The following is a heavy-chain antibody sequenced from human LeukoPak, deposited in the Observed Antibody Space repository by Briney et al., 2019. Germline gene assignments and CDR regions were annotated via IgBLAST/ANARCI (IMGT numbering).Heavy chain of an antibody. D-gene: IGHD2-15*01. Sequence: SETLSLTCAVYGGSFSGYYWSWIRQPPGKGLEWIWEINHSGSTNYNPSLKSRVTISVDTSKNQFSLKLSSVTAADTAVYYCARGYCSDGSCYSVDYWGQGTLVTVSS. CDR2: INHSGST. CDR1: GGSFSGYY. CDR3: ARGYCSDGSCYSVDY. V-gene: IGHV4-34*01. J-gene: IGHJ4*02.